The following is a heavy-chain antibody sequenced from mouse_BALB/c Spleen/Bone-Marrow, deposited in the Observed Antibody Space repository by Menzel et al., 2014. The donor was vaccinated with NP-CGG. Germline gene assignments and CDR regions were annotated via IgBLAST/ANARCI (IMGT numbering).Heavy chain of an antibody. CDR2: IDPYYGGT. V-gene: IGHV1-39*01. CDR3: TRDDSPYWYFDV. CDR1: GYSSTAYN. Sequence: LVESGPELEKPGASVKISCKASGYSSTAYNMNWVKQSNGKSLEWIGSIDPYYGGTSYNQKFKGKATLTVDKSSSTAYMQLKNLTSEDSAVYYCTRDDSPYWYFDVWGAGTTVTVSS. J-gene: IGHJ1*01. D-gene: IGHD2-4*01.